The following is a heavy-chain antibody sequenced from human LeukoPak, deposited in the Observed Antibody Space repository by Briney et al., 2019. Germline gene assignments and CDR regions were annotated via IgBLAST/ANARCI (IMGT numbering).Heavy chain of an antibody. V-gene: IGHV3-7*01. Sequence: GGSLRLSCAASGFTFSSYGMSWVRQAPGKGLEWVANIKQDGSVKYYVDSVKGRFTISRDNAKNSLYLQMNSLRAEDTAVYYCARVAAAGIYYYYYMDVWGKGTTVTVSS. D-gene: IGHD6-13*01. CDR1: GFTFSSYG. J-gene: IGHJ6*03. CDR3: ARVAAAGIYYYYYMDV. CDR2: IKQDGSVK.